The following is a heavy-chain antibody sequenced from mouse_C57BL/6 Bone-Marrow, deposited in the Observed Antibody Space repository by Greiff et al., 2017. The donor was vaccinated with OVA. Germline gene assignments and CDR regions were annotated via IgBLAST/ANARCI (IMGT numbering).Heavy chain of an antibody. CDR3: AKKNWDEGYAMDY. J-gene: IGHJ4*01. CDR1: GFSLTSYG. Sequence: VQRVESGPGLVQPSQSLSITCTVSGFSLTSYGVHWVRQSPGKGLEWLGVIWRGGSTDYNAAFMSRLSITKDNSKSQVFFKMNSLQADDTAIYYCAKKNWDEGYAMDYWGQGTSVTVSS. V-gene: IGHV2-5*01. D-gene: IGHD4-1*01. CDR2: IWRGGST.